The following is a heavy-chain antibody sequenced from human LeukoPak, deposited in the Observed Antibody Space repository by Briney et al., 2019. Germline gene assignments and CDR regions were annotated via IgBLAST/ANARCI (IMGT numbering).Heavy chain of an antibody. V-gene: IGHV3-64D*06. J-gene: IGHJ4*02. Sequence: GGSLRLSCSASGFTFSSYAMHWVRQAPGKGLEYVSAISSNGGSTYYADSVKGRFTISRDNSKNTLYLQMSSLRAEDTAVYYCVKDGGVVPAAMIPFDYWGQGTLVTVSS. CDR3: VKDGGVVPAAMIPFDY. CDR2: ISSNGGST. CDR1: GFTFSSYA. D-gene: IGHD2-2*01.